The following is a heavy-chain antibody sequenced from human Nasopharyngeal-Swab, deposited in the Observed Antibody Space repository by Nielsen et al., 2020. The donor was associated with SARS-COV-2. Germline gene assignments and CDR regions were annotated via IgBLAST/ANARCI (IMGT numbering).Heavy chain of an antibody. J-gene: IGHJ4*02. CDR3: ASACSSTSCYGEGEN. CDR1: GFTVSSNY. Sequence: GESLKISCAASGFTVSSNYMSWVRQAPGKGLEWVSVIYSGGSTYYADSVKGRFTISRDNSKNTLYLQMNSLRAEDTAVYYCASACSSTSCYGEGENWGQGTLVTVSS. CDR2: IYSGGST. D-gene: IGHD2-2*01. V-gene: IGHV3-53*01.